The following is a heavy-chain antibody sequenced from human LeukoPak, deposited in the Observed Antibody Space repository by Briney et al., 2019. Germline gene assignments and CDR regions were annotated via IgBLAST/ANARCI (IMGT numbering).Heavy chain of an antibody. V-gene: IGHV4-39*01. J-gene: IGHJ3*02. CDR2: IYYSGST. CDR3: ARHPSSLAFDI. CDR1: GGYIRTTSYY. Sequence: PSETLSLTCSVSGGYIRTTSYYWGWIRQPPGKGLEWIGSIYYSGSTYYSSSLKSRVTISVDTSKNQFSLKLRSVTAADTAVFYCARHPSSLAFDIWGQGTMVTVSS. D-gene: IGHD2-15*01.